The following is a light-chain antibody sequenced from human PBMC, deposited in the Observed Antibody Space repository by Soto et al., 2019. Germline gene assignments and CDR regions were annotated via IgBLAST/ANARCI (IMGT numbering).Light chain of an antibody. J-gene: IGKJ3*01. CDR2: AAS. V-gene: IGKV3-15*01. CDR3: QQYDNLPLT. Sequence: EIVLTQSPGTLSLSPGERATLSCRASQSVSVNSLAWYQQKGGQAPRLLIYAASTRATGVPDRFSGTGSGTEFTLTINSLQSEDFAVYFCQQYDNLPLTFGPGTKVDIK. CDR1: QSVSVN.